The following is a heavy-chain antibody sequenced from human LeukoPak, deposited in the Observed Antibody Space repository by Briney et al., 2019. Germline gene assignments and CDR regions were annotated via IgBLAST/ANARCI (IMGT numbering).Heavy chain of an antibody. CDR1: GGSISSSSYY. J-gene: IGHJ4*01. D-gene: IGHD2/OR15-2a*01. CDR2: FYYSGST. V-gene: IGHV4-39*01. Sequence: SETLSLTCTVSGGSISSSSYYWGWIRQPPGKGLEWIGSFYYSGSTYYNPSLMSRVTISVDTSKNQFSLKVNSVTAEDTVLYYGARLIRATEYFYKWGQGTLVTVSS. CDR3: ARLIRATEYFYK.